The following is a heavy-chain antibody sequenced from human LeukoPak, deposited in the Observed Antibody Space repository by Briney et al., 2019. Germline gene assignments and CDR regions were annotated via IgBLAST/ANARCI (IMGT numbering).Heavy chain of an antibody. CDR2: IYPGDSDT. D-gene: IGHD6-13*01. V-gene: IGHV5-51*01. Sequence: GESLKISCKGSGYSFTSYWIGWVRQMPGKGLECVGIIYPGDSDTRYSPSFQGQVTTSADKSISTAYLKWSSLKASDTAMYYCARRGIAAAGIGLNYFDYWGQGTLVTVSS. CDR1: GYSFTSYW. CDR3: ARRGIAAAGIGLNYFDY. J-gene: IGHJ4*02.